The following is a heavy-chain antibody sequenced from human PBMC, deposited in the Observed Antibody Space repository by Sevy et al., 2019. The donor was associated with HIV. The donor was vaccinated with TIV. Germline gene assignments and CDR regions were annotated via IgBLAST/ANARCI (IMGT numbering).Heavy chain of an antibody. Sequence: SETLSLTCIVSGGPISTCTNFWGWIRQPPGKGLEWIGSIYCRGSTYYNPSLKSRVAISVDTSKNQYSLKVNSVSAAETAVYYCARGRITFFDDWGQGALVTVSS. CDR2: IYCRGST. D-gene: IGHD3-16*01. V-gene: IGHV4-39*01. J-gene: IGHJ4*02. CDR1: GGPISTCTNF. CDR3: ARGRITFFDD.